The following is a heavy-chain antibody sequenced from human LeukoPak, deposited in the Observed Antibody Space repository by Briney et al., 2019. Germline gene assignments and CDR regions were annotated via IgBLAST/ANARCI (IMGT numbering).Heavy chain of an antibody. D-gene: IGHD3-16*01. V-gene: IGHV3-21*01. J-gene: IGHJ4*02. CDR1: GFTFSSYS. CDR3: ARDGGSYFDY. Sequence: GGSLRLSCTASGFTFSSYSMNWVRQAPGKGLEWVSSISSSSSYIYYADSVKGRFTISRDNAKNSLYLQMNSLRAEDTAVYYCARDGGSYFDYWGQGTLVTVSS. CDR2: ISSSSSYI.